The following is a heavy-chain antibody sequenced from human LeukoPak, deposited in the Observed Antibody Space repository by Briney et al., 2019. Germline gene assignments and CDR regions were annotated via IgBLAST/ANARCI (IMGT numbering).Heavy chain of an antibody. D-gene: IGHD3-16*01. CDR1: GFTFDDYA. V-gene: IGHV3-9*01. J-gene: IGHJ4*02. Sequence: PGGSLRLSCAASGFTFDDYAMHWVRQAPGKGLEGVSGISWNSGSIGYAASVKGRFTISRDNAKNSLFLQMNSLRAEDTAVYYCARGRPLGANFWVYWGQGTLVTVSS. CDR2: ISWNSGSI. CDR3: ARGRPLGANFWVY.